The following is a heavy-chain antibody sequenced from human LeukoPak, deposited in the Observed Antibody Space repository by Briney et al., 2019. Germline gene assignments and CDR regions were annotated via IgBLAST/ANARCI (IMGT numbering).Heavy chain of an antibody. V-gene: IGHV4-34*01. CDR3: FLFKRKTAYDILTGSVDNWFDP. CDR2: INHSGST. Sequence: SEPLSLTCPVYGGSFSGYYWSWIRQPPGKGLEWIGGINHSGSTNYNPSLKIRVTISVDTSKNLFSLKLSSVTAADTAVYYCFLFKRKTAYDILTGSVDNWFDPWGQGTLVTVSS. D-gene: IGHD3-9*01. J-gene: IGHJ5*02. CDR1: GGSFSGYY.